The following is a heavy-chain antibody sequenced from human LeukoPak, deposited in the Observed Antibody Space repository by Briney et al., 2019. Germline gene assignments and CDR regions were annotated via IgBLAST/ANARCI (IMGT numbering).Heavy chain of an antibody. V-gene: IGHV4-59*01. CDR3: ASHEDEYYFDY. J-gene: IGHJ4*02. Sequence: SETLSLTCTVSGGSISSYYWSWIRQPPGKGLEWIGYIYYSGSTNYNPSLKSRVTISVDTSKNQFSLKLSSVTAADTAVYYCASHEDEYYFDYWGQGTLVTVPS. CDR2: IYYSGST. CDR1: GGSISSYY.